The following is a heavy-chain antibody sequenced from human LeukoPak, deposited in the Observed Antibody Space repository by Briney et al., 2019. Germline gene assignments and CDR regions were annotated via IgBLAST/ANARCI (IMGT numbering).Heavy chain of an antibody. CDR2: TNHSGST. CDR3: ARGPVVDYFDGSGYYYFDS. CDR1: GGSFSGYY. Sequence: PSETLSLTCAVFGGSFSGYYWTWIRQPPGKGLEWIGETNHSGSTNYNPSLKSRVTISVDTSKHQFSLRLNSVTAADTAVYYCARGPVVDYFDGSGYYYFDSWGQGTPVTVSS. D-gene: IGHD3-22*01. V-gene: IGHV4-34*01. J-gene: IGHJ4*02.